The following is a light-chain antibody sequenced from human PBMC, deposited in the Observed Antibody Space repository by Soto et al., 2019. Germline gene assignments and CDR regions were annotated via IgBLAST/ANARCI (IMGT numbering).Light chain of an antibody. J-gene: IGKJ4*01. CDR2: PPS. Sequence: DLQMTQSPSSLSASVGDRLTITCRASRSISTYLNWYQQKPGKAPKLLIYPPSSLQSGVPSRFSGSGSGTDFTLTISSLQPEDFATYYCLQTYSAPLTFGGGTKVEMK. CDR3: LQTYSAPLT. V-gene: IGKV1-39*01. CDR1: RSISTY.